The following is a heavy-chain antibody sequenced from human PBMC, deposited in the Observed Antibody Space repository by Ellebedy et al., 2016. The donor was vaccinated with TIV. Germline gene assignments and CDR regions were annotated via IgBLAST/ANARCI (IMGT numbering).Heavy chain of an antibody. CDR3: ARGTGYYGDY. J-gene: IGHJ4*02. V-gene: IGHV4-39*07. CDR1: GGSISSSSYY. Sequence: SETLSLTXTVSGGSISSSSYYWGWIRQPPGKGLEWIGSIYYSGSTYYNPSLKSRVTISVDTSKSQFSLKLSSVTAADTAVYYCARGTGYYGDYWGQGTLVTVSS. CDR2: IYYSGST. D-gene: IGHD3/OR15-3a*01.